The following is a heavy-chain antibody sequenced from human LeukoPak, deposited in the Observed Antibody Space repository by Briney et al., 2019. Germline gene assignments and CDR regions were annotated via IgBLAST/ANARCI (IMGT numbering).Heavy chain of an antibody. Sequence: GGSLRLSCAASGFTFSSYAMHWVRQAPGKGLEWVAVISYDGSNKYYADSVKGRFTISRDNSKNTLYLQMNSLRAEDTAVYYCAKDQGYYGSGSYIWGQGTMVTVSS. J-gene: IGHJ3*02. V-gene: IGHV3-30-3*01. CDR2: ISYDGSNK. D-gene: IGHD3-10*01. CDR3: AKDQGYYGSGSYI. CDR1: GFTFSSYA.